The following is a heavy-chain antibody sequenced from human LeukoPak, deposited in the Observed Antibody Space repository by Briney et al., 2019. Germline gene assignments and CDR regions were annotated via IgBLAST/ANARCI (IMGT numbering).Heavy chain of an antibody. CDR1: GFTFSSYG. D-gene: IGHD2-8*01. CDR2: IWFDGKNE. CDR3: ARDRHCANGVCHSPPGMDV. V-gene: IGHV3-33*01. Sequence: GRSLRLSCAASGFTFSSYGMHWVRQAPGKGLEWVADIWFDGKNEHFADSMKGRFTISRDNSKNTMYLQINSLRAEDTAVYYCARDRHCANGVCHSPPGMDVWGQGTTVTVSS. J-gene: IGHJ6*02.